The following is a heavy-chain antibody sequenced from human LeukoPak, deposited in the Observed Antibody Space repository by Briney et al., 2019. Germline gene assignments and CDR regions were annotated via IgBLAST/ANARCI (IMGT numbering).Heavy chain of an antibody. Sequence: MPGGSLRLSCAASGFTISDYYMSWIRQAPGKGLEWVSYIGASGSTIYYADSVQGRFTISRDNAKNSLYLQMNSLRAEDTAVYYCARGARYSSSWFDYWGQGTLVTVSS. D-gene: IGHD6-13*01. CDR1: GFTISDYY. CDR3: ARGARYSSSWFDY. V-gene: IGHV3-11*01. CDR2: IGASGSTI. J-gene: IGHJ4*02.